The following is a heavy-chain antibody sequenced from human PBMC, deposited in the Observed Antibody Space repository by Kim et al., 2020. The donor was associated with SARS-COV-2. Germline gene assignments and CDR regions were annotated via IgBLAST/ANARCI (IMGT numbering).Heavy chain of an antibody. D-gene: IGHD6-19*01. Sequence: VKSRFTISRDNAKNSLYLQMTSLRGEDTAVYYCARGMSSGWYDYYYGMDVWGQGTTVTVSS. V-gene: IGHV3-48*01. J-gene: IGHJ6*02. CDR3: ARGMSSGWYDYYYGMDV.